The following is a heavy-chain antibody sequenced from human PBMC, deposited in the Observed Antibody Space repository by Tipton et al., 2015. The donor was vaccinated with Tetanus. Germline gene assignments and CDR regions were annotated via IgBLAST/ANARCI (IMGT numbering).Heavy chain of an antibody. V-gene: IGHV4-59*01. CDR1: GGSISSYY. CDR3: ARDLGYGDSH. J-gene: IGHJ4*02. Sequence: TLSLTCTVSGGSISSYYWSWIRQPPGKGLEWIGYIYYSGSTNYNPSLKSRVTISVDTSKNQFSLKLSSVTAADTAVYYCARDLGYGDSHWGQGTLVTVSS. CDR2: IYYSGST. D-gene: IGHD4-17*01.